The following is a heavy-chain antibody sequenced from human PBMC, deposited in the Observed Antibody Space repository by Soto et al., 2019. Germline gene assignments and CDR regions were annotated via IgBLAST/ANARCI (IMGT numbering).Heavy chain of an antibody. CDR3: ARDGYCGSTSCYWPHYYMDV. J-gene: IGHJ6*03. V-gene: IGHV1-3*01. D-gene: IGHD2-2*03. CDR2: INAGNGNT. CDR1: GYTFTSYA. Sequence: QVQLVQSGAEVKKPGASVKVSSKASGYTFTSYAMHWVRQAPGQRLEWMGWINAGNGNTKYSQKFQGRVTITRDTSACTDYIELSSLRSEDTAVYYCARDGYCGSTSCYWPHYYMDVRVKVTTVAVSS.